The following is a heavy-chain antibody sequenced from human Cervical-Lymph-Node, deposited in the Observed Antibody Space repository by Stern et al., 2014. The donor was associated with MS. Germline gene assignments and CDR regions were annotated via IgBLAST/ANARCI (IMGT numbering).Heavy chain of an antibody. D-gene: IGHD3-22*01. CDR1: GFTFSSSG. CDR2: TSNDGSNK. J-gene: IGHJ4*02. CDR3: AKEDFDSSAYPFFDY. Sequence: QVQLVQSEGGVVQPGRSLRLSCAASGFTFSSSGMHWVRQAPGKGLEWVALTSNDGSNKHYRDSVKGRFTISRDNAKNTLYLLMNSLRAEDTAVYYCAKEDFDSSAYPFFDYWGQGTPVTVSS. V-gene: IGHV3-30*18.